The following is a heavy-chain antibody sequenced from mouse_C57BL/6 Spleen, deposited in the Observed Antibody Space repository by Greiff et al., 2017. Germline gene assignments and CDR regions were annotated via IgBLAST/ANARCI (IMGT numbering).Heavy chain of an antibody. V-gene: IGHV1-80*01. CDR3: ARGPHGY. CDR2: IYPGDGDT. Sequence: VQLQQSGAELVKPGASVKISCKASGYAFSSYWVNWVKQRPGKGLEWIGQIYPGDGDTNYNGKFKGKATLTADKSSSTAYMQLSSLPSEDSAVYFCARGPHGYWGQGPTLTVST. CDR1: GYAFSSYW. J-gene: IGHJ2*01.